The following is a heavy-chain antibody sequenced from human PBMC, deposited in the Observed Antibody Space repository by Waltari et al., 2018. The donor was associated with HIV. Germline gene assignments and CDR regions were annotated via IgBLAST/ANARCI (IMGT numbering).Heavy chain of an antibody. CDR3: AREPSRGGLGAFDI. V-gene: IGHV3-30*04. J-gene: IGHJ3*02. CDR1: GFPFSSYA. Sequence: QVQLVESGGGVAQPGRYRRLSCAASGFPFSSYALHWASQAPGKGLEWVAVISYDGSNKYDAGSVKGRFTISRDNSENTLYLQMNSLRAEDTAVYYCAREPSRGGLGAFDIWGQGTMVTVSS. D-gene: IGHD3-16*01. CDR2: ISYDGSNK.